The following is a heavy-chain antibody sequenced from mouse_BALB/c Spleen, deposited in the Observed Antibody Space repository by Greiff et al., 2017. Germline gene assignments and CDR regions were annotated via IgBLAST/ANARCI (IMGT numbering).Heavy chain of an antibody. V-gene: IGHV14-1*02. Sequence: EVQLQQSGAELVRPGALVKLSCKASGFNIKDYYMHWVKQRPEQGLEWIGWIDPENGNTIYDPKFQGKASITADTSSNTAYLQLSSLTSEDTAVYYCARLSLDYWGQGTTLTVSS. CDR1: GFNIKDYY. CDR2: IDPENGNT. CDR3: ARLSLDY. J-gene: IGHJ2*01.